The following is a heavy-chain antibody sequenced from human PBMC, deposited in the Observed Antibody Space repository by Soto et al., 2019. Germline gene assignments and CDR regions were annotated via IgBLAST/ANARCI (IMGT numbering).Heavy chain of an antibody. J-gene: IGHJ6*03. V-gene: IGHV4-34*01. D-gene: IGHD3-3*01. CDR1: GGSFSGYY. CDR2: INHSGST. CDR3: ARGLYDFWSGYENYYYYYMDV. Sequence: PSETLSLTCAVYGGSFSGYYWSWIRQPPGKGLEWIGEINHSGSTNYNPSLKSRVTISVDTSKNQFSLKLSSVTAADTAVYYCARGLYDFWSGYENYYYYYMDVWGKGTTVTVS.